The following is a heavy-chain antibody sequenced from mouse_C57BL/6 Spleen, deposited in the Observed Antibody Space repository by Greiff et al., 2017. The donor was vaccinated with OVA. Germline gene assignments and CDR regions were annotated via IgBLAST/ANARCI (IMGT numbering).Heavy chain of an antibody. CDR1: GYAFSSSW. Sequence: VQLQQSGPELVKPGASVKISCKASGYAFSSSWMNWVKQRPGKGLEWTGRIYPGDGDTNYNGKFKGKATLTADKSSSTAYMQLSSLTSEDSAVYFCARGDDGYYVGYFDVWGTGTTVTVSS. CDR2: IYPGDGDT. J-gene: IGHJ1*03. CDR3: ARGDDGYYVGYFDV. V-gene: IGHV1-82*01. D-gene: IGHD2-3*01.